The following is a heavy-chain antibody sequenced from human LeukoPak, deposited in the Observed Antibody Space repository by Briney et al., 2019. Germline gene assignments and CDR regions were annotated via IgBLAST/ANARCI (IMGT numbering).Heavy chain of an antibody. V-gene: IGHV3-30-3*01. CDR1: GFTFSSHA. CDR3: ARGLSGFDY. D-gene: IGHD2-15*01. Sequence: GGSLRLSCAASGFTFSSHAMHWVRQAPGEGLKWVAVISHDGGYQDYADSVKGRFTISRDNPRNTLYLQMNSLRSEDTAVYYCARGLSGFDYWGQGTLVTVSS. CDR2: ISHDGGYQ. J-gene: IGHJ4*02.